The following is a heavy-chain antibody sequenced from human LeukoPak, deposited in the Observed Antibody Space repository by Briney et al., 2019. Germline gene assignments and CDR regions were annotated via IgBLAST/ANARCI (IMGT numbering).Heavy chain of an antibody. V-gene: IGHV4-59*01. D-gene: IGHD3-9*01. CDR1: NGSISTYY. CDR3: ARGGRYFDWLVYSDY. CDR2: IYYSGTA. Sequence: PSETLSLTCTVSNGSISTYYWSWIRQPPGKGLEWIGYIYYSGTANRNPSLKSRVTMSLDTSKNQFSLKLSSVTAADTAVYYCARGGRYFDWLVYSDYWGQGTLVTVSS. J-gene: IGHJ4*02.